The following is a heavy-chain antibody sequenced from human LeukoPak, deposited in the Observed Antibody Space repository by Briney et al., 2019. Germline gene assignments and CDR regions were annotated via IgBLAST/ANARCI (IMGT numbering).Heavy chain of an antibody. CDR3: ARQPSGIYFDY. CDR2: INHSGST. CDR1: GGSFSGYY. Sequence: SETLSLTCAVYGGSFSGYYWSWIRQPPGKGLEWIGEINHSGSTNYNPSLKSRVTISVDTSKNQFSLKLTSVTAADTAVYYCARQPSGIYFDYWGQGTLVTVSS. V-gene: IGHV4-34*01. J-gene: IGHJ4*02.